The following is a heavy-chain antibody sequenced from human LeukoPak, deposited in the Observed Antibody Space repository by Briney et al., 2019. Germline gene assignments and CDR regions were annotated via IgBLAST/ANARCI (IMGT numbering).Heavy chain of an antibody. J-gene: IGHJ3*02. V-gene: IGHV4-61*02. Sequence: PSETLSLTCAVSGGSISSGSYYWSWIRQPPGMGLEWIVRIYSSGSTNYNPSLKSRVTISVDTSKNQFSLKLSSVTAADTDVYYCARGWLVDGFDIWGQGTMVTVSS. D-gene: IGHD6-19*01. CDR1: GGSISSGSYY. CDR3: ARGWLVDGFDI. CDR2: IYSSGST.